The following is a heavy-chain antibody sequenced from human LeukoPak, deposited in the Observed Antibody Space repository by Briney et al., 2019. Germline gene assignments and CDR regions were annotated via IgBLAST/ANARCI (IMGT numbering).Heavy chain of an antibody. V-gene: IGHV3-66*04. CDR2: IYSGGST. Sequence: GGSLRLSCAASGFTVSSNYMSWVRQAPGKGLEWVSVIYSGGSTYYADSVKGRFTISRDNSKNTLYLQMNSLRAEDTAVYYCAGPYDSSSYWTGGFDYWGQGTLVTVSS. D-gene: IGHD3-22*01. CDR3: AGPYDSSSYWTGGFDY. J-gene: IGHJ4*02. CDR1: GFTVSSNY.